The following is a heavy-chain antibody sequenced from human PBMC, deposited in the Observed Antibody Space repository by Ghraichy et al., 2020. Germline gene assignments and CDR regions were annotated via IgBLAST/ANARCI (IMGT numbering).Heavy chain of an antibody. J-gene: IGHJ5*02. CDR2: INPNSGGT. CDR3: ARSPRPRSGWYESSGGFDP. CDR1: GYTFTGYY. Sequence: ASVKVSCKASGYTFTGYYMHWVRQAPGQGLEWMGWINPNSGGTNYAQKFQGWVTMTRDTSISTAYMELSRLRSDDTAVYYCARSPRPRSGWYESSGGFDPWGQGTLVTVSS. D-gene: IGHD6-19*01. V-gene: IGHV1-2*04.